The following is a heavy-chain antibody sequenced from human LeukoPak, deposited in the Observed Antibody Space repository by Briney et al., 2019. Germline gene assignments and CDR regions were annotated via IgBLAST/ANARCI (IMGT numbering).Heavy chain of an antibody. CDR2: MSEDGRKE. D-gene: IGHD1-7*01. J-gene: IGHJ4*02. CDR3: AKDERNWNYILASQTYD. V-gene: IGHV3-30*04. Sequence: GRSLRLSCTASGFTFTGYAMHWVRQAPGKGPEWVALMSEDGRKENYADSVKGRFTVSRDNSKNTLYLQMSSLRAEDTAVYYCAKDERNWNYILASQTYDWGQGTLVTVSS. CDR1: GFTFTGYA.